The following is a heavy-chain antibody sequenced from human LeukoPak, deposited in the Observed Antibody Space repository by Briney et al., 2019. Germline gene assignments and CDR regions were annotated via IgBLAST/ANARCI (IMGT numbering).Heavy chain of an antibody. D-gene: IGHD5-18*01. CDR1: GGSFSSYY. CDR3: ARAIRYSYGYYFDY. Sequence: PSETLSLTCAVYGGSFSSYYWSWIRQPPGKGLEWIGYIYYSGSTNYNPSLKSRVTISVDTSKNQFSLKLNSVTAADTAVYYCARAIRYSYGYYFDYWGQGTLVTVSS. CDR2: IYYSGST. V-gene: IGHV4-59*01. J-gene: IGHJ4*02.